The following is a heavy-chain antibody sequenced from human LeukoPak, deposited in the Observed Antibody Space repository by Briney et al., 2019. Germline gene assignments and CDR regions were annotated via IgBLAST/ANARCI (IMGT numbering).Heavy chain of an antibody. D-gene: IGHD3-3*01. CDR1: GFTFSNAW. J-gene: IGHJ4*02. CDR3: MYFWSGSSLVDY. V-gene: IGHV3-15*01. CDR2: IKSKTDGGTT. Sequence: PGGSLRLSCAASGFTFSNAWMSWVRQAPGKGLEWVGRIKSKTDGGTTDYAAHVKGGFTISRDDSKNTLYLEMYSLKTEDTAMYYCMYFWSGSSLVDYWGQGTLVTVSS.